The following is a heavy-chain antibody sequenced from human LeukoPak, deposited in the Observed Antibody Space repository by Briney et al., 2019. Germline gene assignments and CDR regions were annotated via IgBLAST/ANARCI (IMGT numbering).Heavy chain of an antibody. CDR2: ISAYNGNT. CDR1: GYTFTSHG. Sequence: ASVKVSCKASGYTFTSHGISWLRQAPGQGLEWMGWISAYNGNTNYAQKLQGRVTMTTDTSTSTAYMELRSLRSDDTAVYYCARDRGIVATTHFDYWGQGTLVTVSS. V-gene: IGHV1-18*01. D-gene: IGHD5-12*01. J-gene: IGHJ4*02. CDR3: ARDRGIVATTHFDY.